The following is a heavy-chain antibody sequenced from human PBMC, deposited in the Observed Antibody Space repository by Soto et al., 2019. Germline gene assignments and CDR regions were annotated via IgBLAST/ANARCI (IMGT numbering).Heavy chain of an antibody. Sequence: SATLSLTCSVSGGSISSSSYYWGWIRQPPGKGLDWIGSIYYSGSTNYNPSLKSRVTISVDTSKNQFSLKLSSVTAADTAVYFCARHFAYCSGGSCYSELDYWGQGTLVTVSS. D-gene: IGHD2-15*01. CDR2: IYYSGST. CDR3: ARHFAYCSGGSCYSELDY. J-gene: IGHJ4*02. V-gene: IGHV4-39*01. CDR1: GGSISSSSYY.